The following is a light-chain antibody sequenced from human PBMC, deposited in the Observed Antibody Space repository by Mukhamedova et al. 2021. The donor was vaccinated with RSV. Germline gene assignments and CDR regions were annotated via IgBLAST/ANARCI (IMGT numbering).Light chain of an antibody. V-gene: IGLV2-14*01. CDR3: SSYTSSSTV. J-gene: IGLJ2*01. Sequence: GVSNRFSGSKSGNTASLTISGLQAEDEADYYCSSYTSSSTVFGGGTKLTVL.